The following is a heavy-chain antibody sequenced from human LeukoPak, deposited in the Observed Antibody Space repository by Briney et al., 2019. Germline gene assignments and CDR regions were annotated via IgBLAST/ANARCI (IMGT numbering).Heavy chain of an antibody. V-gene: IGHV5-51*01. CDR2: IYPGDSDT. Sequence: GESLKITCKGSGYSFTSYWIGWVRQMPGKGLEWMGIIYPGDSDTRYSPSFQGQVTISADKSISTAYLQWSSLKASDTAMYYCARADIYADSEHWFDPWGQGTLVTVSS. CDR3: ARADIYADSEHWFDP. D-gene: IGHD3-9*01. J-gene: IGHJ5*02. CDR1: GYSFTSYW.